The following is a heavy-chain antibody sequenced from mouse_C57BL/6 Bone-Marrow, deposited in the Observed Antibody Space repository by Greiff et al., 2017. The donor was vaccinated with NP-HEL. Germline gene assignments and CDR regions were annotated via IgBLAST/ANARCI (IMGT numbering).Heavy chain of an antibody. CDR2: ISSGSSTI. Sequence: EVKLVESGGGLVKPGGSLKLSCAASGFTFSDYGMHWVRQAPEKGLEWVAYISSGSSTIYYADTVKGRFTISRDNAKNTLFLQMTSLRSEDTAMYYCAREGGYYYAMDYWGQGTSVTVSS. CDR1: GFTFSDYG. J-gene: IGHJ4*01. D-gene: IGHD2-2*01. V-gene: IGHV5-17*01. CDR3: AREGGYYYAMDY.